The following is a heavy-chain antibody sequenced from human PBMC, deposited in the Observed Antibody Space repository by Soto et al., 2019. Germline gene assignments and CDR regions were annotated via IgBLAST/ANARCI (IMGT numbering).Heavy chain of an antibody. Sequence: GESLKISCKGSGYSFAGYWITWVRQKPGKGLEWMGRIDPSDSQTYYSPSFRGHVTISATKSINTVFLQWSSLRALDTSMYYCARQIYDSDTGPNFQYYFESWGQGTPVTVSS. D-gene: IGHD3-22*01. V-gene: IGHV5-10-1*01. CDR3: ARQIYDSDTGPNFQYYFES. CDR2: IDPSDSQT. CDR1: GYSFAGYW. J-gene: IGHJ4*02.